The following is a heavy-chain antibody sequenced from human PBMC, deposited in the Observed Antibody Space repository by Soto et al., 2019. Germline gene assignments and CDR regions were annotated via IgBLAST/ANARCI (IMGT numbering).Heavy chain of an antibody. CDR2: ISASGRDT. CDR3: AKGKTTGWYYFDY. J-gene: IGHJ4*02. Sequence: GGSLRLSCAASGFTFANYDMSWVRQAPGKGLEWVAGISASGRDTYYADSVKDRFTISRGSSKNTLYLQMNSLRAEDTAKYFCAKGKTTGWYYFDYWGQGTLVTVSS. V-gene: IGHV3-23*01. D-gene: IGHD6-19*01. CDR1: GFTFANYD.